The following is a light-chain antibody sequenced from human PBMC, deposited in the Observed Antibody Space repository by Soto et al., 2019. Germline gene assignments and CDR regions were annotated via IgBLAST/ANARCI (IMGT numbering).Light chain of an antibody. V-gene: IGLV3-9*01. J-gene: IGLJ2*01. CDR2: RDS. CDR1: NIGSKS. CDR3: QVWDSSTEV. Sequence: SYELTQPLSVSVALGQTARITCGGNNIGSKSVHWYQQKPGQAPVLVIYRDSNRPSGIPERFSGSNSGNTASLTISRVQAGDEADYYCQVWDSSTEVFGRGTKLTVL.